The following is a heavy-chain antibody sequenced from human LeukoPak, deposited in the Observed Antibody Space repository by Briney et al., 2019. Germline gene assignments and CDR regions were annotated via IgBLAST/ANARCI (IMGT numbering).Heavy chain of an antibody. CDR1: GYTFTSYD. V-gene: IGHV1-8*03. CDR3: ARKYYDFWSGYYIRGTNWFDP. J-gene: IGHJ5*02. CDR2: MNPNSGNT. Sequence: ASVKVSCNASGYTFTSYDINWVRQATGQGLEWMGWMNPNSGNTGYAQKFQGRVTITRNTSISTAYMELSSLRSEDTAVYYCARKYYDFWSGYYIRGTNWFDPWGQGTLVTVSS. D-gene: IGHD3-3*01.